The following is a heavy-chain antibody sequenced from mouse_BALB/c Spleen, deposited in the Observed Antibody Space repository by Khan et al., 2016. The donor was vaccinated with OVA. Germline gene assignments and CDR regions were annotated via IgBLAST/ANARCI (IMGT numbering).Heavy chain of an antibody. CDR2: ISYSVNT. Sequence: EVQLQESGPGLVKPSQSLSLTCTVTGYSITSDYAWNWIRQFPGNTLEWMGYISYSVNTNYNPSLKSRISITRNTSKKQFFLQLNSVTSEDTATYYCARVYGGDFDYWGQGTILTVSS. J-gene: IGHJ2*01. CDR1: GYSITSDYA. D-gene: IGHD1-1*01. V-gene: IGHV3-2*02. CDR3: ARVYGGDFDY.